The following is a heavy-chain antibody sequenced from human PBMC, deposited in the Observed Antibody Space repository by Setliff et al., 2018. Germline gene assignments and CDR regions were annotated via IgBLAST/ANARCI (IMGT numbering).Heavy chain of an antibody. D-gene: IGHD3-16*02. CDR3: ARGYHYYYMDV. J-gene: IGHJ6*03. CDR2: IYFSGST. Sequence: SSETLSLTCTVSGGSISSYYWSWVRQPPGKGLEWIGYIYFSGSTDYNPSLKSRVTISVDTSKNQFSLNLSSVTAADTAVYYCARGYHYYYMDVWGKGTTVTVSS. V-gene: IGHV4-59*01. CDR1: GGSISSYY.